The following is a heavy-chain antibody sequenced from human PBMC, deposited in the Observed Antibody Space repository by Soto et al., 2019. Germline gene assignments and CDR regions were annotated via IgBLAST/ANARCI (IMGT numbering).Heavy chain of an antibody. CDR3: AKDLHLGELSPDY. D-gene: IGHD3-16*02. CDR2: ISGSGGST. CDR1: GFTFSSYA. Sequence: PGGSLRLSCAASGFTFSSYAMSWVRQAPGKGLEWVSAISGSGGSTYYADSVKGRFTISRDNSKNTLYPQMNSLRAEDTAVYYCAKDLHLGELSPDYWGEGTLVTVSS. V-gene: IGHV3-23*01. J-gene: IGHJ4*02.